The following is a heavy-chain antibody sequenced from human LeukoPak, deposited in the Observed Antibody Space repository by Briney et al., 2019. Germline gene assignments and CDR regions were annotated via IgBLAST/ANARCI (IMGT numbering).Heavy chain of an antibody. D-gene: IGHD5-12*01. Sequence: ASVKVSCKASGYTFTGYYMHWVRQAPGQGLEWMGWINPNSGGTNYAQKFQGRVTMTRDTSISTAYMELSRLRSDDTAMYYCARATDIVATTNPHFDYWGQGTLVTVSS. V-gene: IGHV1-2*02. CDR1: GYTFTGYY. CDR2: INPNSGGT. J-gene: IGHJ4*02. CDR3: ARATDIVATTNPHFDY.